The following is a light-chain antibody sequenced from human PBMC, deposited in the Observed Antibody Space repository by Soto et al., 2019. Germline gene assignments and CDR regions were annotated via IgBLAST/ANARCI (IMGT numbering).Light chain of an antibody. CDR2: DAS. Sequence: ETVLTQSPATLSLSPGERATLSCRASQSVSRFLAWYQQKPGQAPRLLIYDASNRATGIPARFSGSGSGTDFTLTISRLEPEDFAVYYCQQRGNWPPITFGQGTRLDIK. V-gene: IGKV3-11*01. CDR3: QQRGNWPPIT. J-gene: IGKJ5*01. CDR1: QSVSRF.